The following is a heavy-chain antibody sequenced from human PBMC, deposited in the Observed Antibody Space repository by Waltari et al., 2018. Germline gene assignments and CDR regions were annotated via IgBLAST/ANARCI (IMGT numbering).Heavy chain of an antibody. D-gene: IGHD3-22*01. V-gene: IGHV3-23*04. J-gene: IGHJ5*02. CDR1: GFTFRSYA. CDR3: AKEGYYYDSSGYPRPLS. Sequence: EVQLVESGGGLVQPGGSLRLSCAASGFTFRSYAMSWVRQPPGEGLEWVSAISGSGGSTYYADAVKGRFTISRDNSKNTLYLQMNSLRAEDTAVYYCAKEGYYYDSSGYPRPLSWGQGTLVTVSS. CDR2: ISGSGGST.